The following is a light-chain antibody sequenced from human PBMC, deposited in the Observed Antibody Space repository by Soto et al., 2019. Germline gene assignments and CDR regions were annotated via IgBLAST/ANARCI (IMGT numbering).Light chain of an antibody. J-gene: IGKJ2*01. V-gene: IGKV1-5*03. CDR1: QSVGSN. Sequence: DIQMTQSPSTLSASVGDRVTISCRTSQSVGSNLAWYQQKPGKVPKLLIFQASTLETGVPSRFSGSGSGTEFTLSISSLQPDDFATYYCQHYDVYLYAFGQGTKVEIK. CDR2: QAS. CDR3: QHYDVYLYA.